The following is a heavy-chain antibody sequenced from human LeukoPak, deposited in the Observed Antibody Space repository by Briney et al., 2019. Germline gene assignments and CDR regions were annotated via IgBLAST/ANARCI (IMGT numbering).Heavy chain of an antibody. J-gene: IGHJ4*02. V-gene: IGHV1-69*06. D-gene: IGHD5-24*01. CDR1: GYTFTSYD. Sequence: ASVKVSCKASGYTFTSYDINWVRQAPGQGLEWMGGIIPIFGTANYAQKFQGRVTITADKSTSTAYMELSSLRSEDTAVYYCARDLNGYNPFGFGYWGQGTLVTVSS. CDR3: ARDLNGYNPFGFGY. CDR2: IIPIFGTA.